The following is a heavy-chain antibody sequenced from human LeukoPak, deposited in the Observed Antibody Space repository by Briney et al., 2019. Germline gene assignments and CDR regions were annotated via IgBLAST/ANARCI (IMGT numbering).Heavy chain of an antibody. D-gene: IGHD1-26*01. V-gene: IGHV3-23*01. CDR2: LSDNGGAT. CDR1: GFTFSSYA. CDR3: AKFRSTSGSYPLDY. J-gene: IGHJ4*02. Sequence: QPGGSLRLSCAASGFTFSSYAMNWVRQAPGKGLEWVSSLSDNGGATYYADSVRGRFTISRDNSKNTLYLQMNSLRAEDTAVYYCAKFRSTSGSYPLDYWGQGTLVTVSS.